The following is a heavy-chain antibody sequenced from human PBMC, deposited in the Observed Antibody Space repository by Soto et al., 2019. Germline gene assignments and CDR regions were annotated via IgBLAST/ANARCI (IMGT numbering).Heavy chain of an antibody. D-gene: IGHD4-4*01. J-gene: IGHJ6*03. CDR1: GFTFSSYW. V-gene: IGHV3-7*01. CDR2: IKQDGSEK. CDR3: AREPHSNYAPGVYYYYMDV. Sequence: GGSLRLSCAASGFTFSSYWMSWVRQAPGKGLEWVANIKQDGSEKYYVDSVKGRFTLSRDNAKNSLYLQMNSLRAEDTAVYYCAREPHSNYAPGVYYYYMDVWGKGTTVTVSS.